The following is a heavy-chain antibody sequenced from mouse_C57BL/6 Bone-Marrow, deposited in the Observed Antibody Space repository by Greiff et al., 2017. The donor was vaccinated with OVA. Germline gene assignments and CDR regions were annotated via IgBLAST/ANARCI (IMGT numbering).Heavy chain of an antibody. CDR1: GYTFTSYW. J-gene: IGHJ3*01. CDR2: IDPSDSYT. Sequence: VQLQQSGAELVMPGASVKLSCKASGYTFTSYWMHWVKQRPGQGLEWIGEIDPSDSYTNYNQKFKGKSTLTVDKSSSTAYMQLSSLTSEDSAVYYCARSLDYDLAWFAYWGQGTLVTVSA. CDR3: ARSLDYDLAWFAY. D-gene: IGHD2-3*01. V-gene: IGHV1-69*01.